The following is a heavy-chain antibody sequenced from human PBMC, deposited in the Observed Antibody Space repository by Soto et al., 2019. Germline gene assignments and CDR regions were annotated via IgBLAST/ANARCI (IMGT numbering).Heavy chain of an antibody. D-gene: IGHD2-2*01. CDR2: ISAYNGNT. CDR3: ARDLADIVVVPAASPFDY. J-gene: IGHJ4*02. CDR1: GYTFTSYG. Sequence: QVQLVQSGAEVKKPGASVKVSCKASGYTFTSYGISWVRQAPGQGLEWMGWISAYNGNTNYAQKIQGRVTMTTDTSTSTAYMELRSLRSDDTAVYYCARDLADIVVVPAASPFDYWGQGTLVTVSS. V-gene: IGHV1-18*01.